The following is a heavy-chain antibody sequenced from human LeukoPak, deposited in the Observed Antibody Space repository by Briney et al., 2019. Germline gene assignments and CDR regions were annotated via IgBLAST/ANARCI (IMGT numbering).Heavy chain of an antibody. CDR1: GFTFSSYA. Sequence: GGSLRLSCAASGFTFSSYAMNWVRQAPGKGLEWASVISSSGGSTYYADSVKGRFTISRDNSKNTLYLQMNSLRAEDTAVYYCAKDPPAIAAAGSWFDPWGQGTLVTVSS. CDR3: AKDPPAIAAAGSWFDP. J-gene: IGHJ5*02. CDR2: ISSSGGST. V-gene: IGHV3-23*01. D-gene: IGHD6-13*01.